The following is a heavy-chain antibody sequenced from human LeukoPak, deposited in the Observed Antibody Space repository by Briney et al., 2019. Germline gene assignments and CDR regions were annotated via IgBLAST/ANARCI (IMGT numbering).Heavy chain of an antibody. CDR1: GFTFSTSA. CDR3: AKRRYDSSGHFDS. J-gene: IGHJ4*02. V-gene: IGHV3-23*01. Sequence: GGSLRLSCAASGFTFSTSAMSWVRQAPGKGLEWVSAISGSGSYTDYADSVKGRFTISKDNSKNTLYMRMSSLRAEDTAVYYCAKRRYDSSGHFDSWGQGTLVTVSS. CDR2: ISGSGSYT. D-gene: IGHD3-22*01.